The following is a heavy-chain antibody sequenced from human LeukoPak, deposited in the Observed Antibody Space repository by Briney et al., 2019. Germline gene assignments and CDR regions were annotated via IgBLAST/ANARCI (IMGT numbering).Heavy chain of an antibody. D-gene: IGHD4-17*01. CDR2: IKPDGSAQ. Sequence: QAGGSLRLSCAASGFTFSNYWMTWVRQAPGKGLEWVANIKPDGSAQYYVDSVKGRFTISRDNAKNPVYVQMNSLRAEDTAVYYCARDYGDSYWGQGALVTVSS. V-gene: IGHV3-7*04. CDR3: ARDYGDSY. J-gene: IGHJ4*02. CDR1: GFTFSNYW.